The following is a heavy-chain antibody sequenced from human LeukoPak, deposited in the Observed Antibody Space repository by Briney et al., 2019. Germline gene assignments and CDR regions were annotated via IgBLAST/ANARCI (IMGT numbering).Heavy chain of an antibody. J-gene: IGHJ4*02. CDR3: ARLYSSGWRN. Sequence: SETLSLTCTVSGGSISSSSYYWGWIRQPPGKGLERIGSIYYSGSTYYNPSLKSRVTISVDTSKNQFSLKLSSVTAADTAVYYCARLYSSGWRNWGQGTLVTVSS. CDR2: IYYSGST. V-gene: IGHV4-39*01. CDR1: GGSISSSSYY. D-gene: IGHD6-19*01.